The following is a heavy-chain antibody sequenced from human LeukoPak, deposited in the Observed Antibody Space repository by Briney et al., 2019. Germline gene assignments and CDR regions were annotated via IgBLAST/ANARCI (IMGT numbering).Heavy chain of an antibody. CDR2: INHSGST. V-gene: IGHV4-34*01. CDR3: ARAPIYSSSWYRGAFDI. CDR1: GGPFSGYY. D-gene: IGHD6-13*01. Sequence: PSEALSLTCAVYGGPFSGYYWSWIRQPPGKGLEWIGEINHSGSTNYNPSLKSRVTISVDTSKNQFSLKLSSVTAADTAVYYCARAPIYSSSWYRGAFDIWGQGTMVTVPS. J-gene: IGHJ3*02.